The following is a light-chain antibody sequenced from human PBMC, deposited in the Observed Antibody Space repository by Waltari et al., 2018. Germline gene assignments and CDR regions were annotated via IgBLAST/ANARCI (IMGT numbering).Light chain of an antibody. CDR1: HSVSSRY. J-gene: IGKJ1*01. CDR2: GAM. V-gene: IGKV3-20*01. Sequence: ENVLPPSPSTLSLSPGERVTLSCRASHSVSSRYLAWYQQKPGQAPRLLIYGAMNRATGIPDRFSGSGLATDFTFTISRLEPEDSAVYYCQQYGSTPWTFGQGTKVEIK. CDR3: QQYGSTPWT.